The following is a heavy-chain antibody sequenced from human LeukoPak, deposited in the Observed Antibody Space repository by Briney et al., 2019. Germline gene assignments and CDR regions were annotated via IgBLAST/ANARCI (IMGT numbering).Heavy chain of an antibody. CDR1: GYTFTSYA. CDR3: ARDFSGSWTWDY. CDR2: INPTGTAT. D-gene: IGHD5-12*01. V-gene: IGHV1-46*01. Sequence: ASVKVSCKASGYTFTSYAMHWVRQAPGQRLEWMGIINPTGTATRFAQNFQGRVTLTRDTSTSTDYMEVRSLRSDDTAVYYCARDFSGSWTWDYWGQGTLVTVSS. J-gene: IGHJ4*02.